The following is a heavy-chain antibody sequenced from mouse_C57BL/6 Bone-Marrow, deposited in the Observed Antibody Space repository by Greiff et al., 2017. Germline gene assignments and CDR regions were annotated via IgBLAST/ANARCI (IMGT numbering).Heavy chain of an antibody. J-gene: IGHJ1*03. CDR3: ARGDYGNSHWYFDV. V-gene: IGHV1-18*01. CDR2: INPNNGGT. CDR1: GYTFTDYN. D-gene: IGHD2-1*01. Sequence: VQLQQSGPELVKPGASVKIPCKASGYTFTDYNMDWVKQSHGKSLEWIGDINPNNGGTIYNQKFKGKATLTVDKSSSTAYMELRSLTSEDTAVYYCARGDYGNSHWYFDVWGTGTTVTVSS.